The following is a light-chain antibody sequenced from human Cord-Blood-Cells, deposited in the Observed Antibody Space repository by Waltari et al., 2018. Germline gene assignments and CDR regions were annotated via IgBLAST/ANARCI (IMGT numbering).Light chain of an antibody. CDR2: DVS. J-gene: IGLJ3*02. CDR3: SSYPSSSTLV. CDR1: SSDVGGYNY. Sequence: QSALTQPASVSGSPGQSITISCTGTSSDVGGYNYVTWYQQPPGKAPKLMIYDVSNRPSGVSNRFSGSNSGNTASLTISGLQAEDEADYYCSSYPSSSTLVFGGGTKLTVL. V-gene: IGLV2-14*01.